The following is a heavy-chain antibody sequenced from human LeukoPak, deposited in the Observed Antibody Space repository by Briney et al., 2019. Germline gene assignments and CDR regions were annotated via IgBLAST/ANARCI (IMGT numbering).Heavy chain of an antibody. V-gene: IGHV1-69*06. CDR1: GGTFSSYA. D-gene: IGHD3-9*01. CDR2: IIPIFGTA. J-gene: IGHJ6*03. Sequence: GASVKVSCKASGGTFSSYAISWVRQAPGQGLEWMGGIIPIFGTANYAQKFQGRVTITADKSTSTAYMELSSLRSEDTAVYYCARVGDILTGTFHYYYYMDVWGKGTTVTISS. CDR3: ARVGDILTGTFHYYYYMDV.